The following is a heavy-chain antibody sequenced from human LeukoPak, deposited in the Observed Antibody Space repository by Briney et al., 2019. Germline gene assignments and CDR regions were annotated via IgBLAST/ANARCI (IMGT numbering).Heavy chain of an antibody. Sequence: SETLSLTCAVYGGSFSGYYWSWIRQPPGKGLEWIGEINHSGSTNYNPSLKSRVTISVDTSKNQFSLKLSSVTAADTAVYYCARELAGGIAVAGNFDYWGQGTLVTVSS. CDR2: INHSGST. D-gene: IGHD6-19*01. J-gene: IGHJ4*02. V-gene: IGHV4-34*01. CDR3: ARELAGGIAVAGNFDY. CDR1: GGSFSGYY.